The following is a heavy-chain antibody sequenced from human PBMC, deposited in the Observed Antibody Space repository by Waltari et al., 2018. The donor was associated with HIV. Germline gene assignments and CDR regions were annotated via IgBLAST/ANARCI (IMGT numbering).Heavy chain of an antibody. D-gene: IGHD1-26*01. Sequence: EVQLVQSGAEVKKPGQSLKISCKGSGYSFTSYWIGWVRQAPGPGLEWMGDIYPADSDTTYNPSVRGQVTISVDTSISTAYVQWRSLKASDTAVYFCARRLVGADAFEIWGQGTEVIVSS. J-gene: IGHJ3*02. V-gene: IGHV5-51*03. CDR1: GYSFTSYW. CDR3: ARRLVGADAFEI. CDR2: IYPADSDT.